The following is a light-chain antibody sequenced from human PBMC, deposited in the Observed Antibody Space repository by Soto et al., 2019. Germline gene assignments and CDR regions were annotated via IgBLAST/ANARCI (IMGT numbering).Light chain of an antibody. CDR2: WAS. Sequence: DIVMTQSPDSLAVSLGEWATINCKSSQSVLYSSNNKNYLAWYQQRPGQPPKLLIYWASTRASGVPDRFSGSGSGTDFTLTISSLQAEDVAVYYCQQYYDTPLAFGQGTKVEIK. CDR1: QSVLYSSNNKNY. CDR3: QQYYDTPLA. J-gene: IGKJ1*01. V-gene: IGKV4-1*01.